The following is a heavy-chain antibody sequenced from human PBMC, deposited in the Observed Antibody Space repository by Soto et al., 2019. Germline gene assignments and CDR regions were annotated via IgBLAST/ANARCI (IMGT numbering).Heavy chain of an antibody. D-gene: IGHD3-3*01. J-gene: IGHJ4*02. CDR1: GFTFSSYA. V-gene: IGHV3-30-3*01. Sequence: QVQLVESGGGVVQPGRSLRLSCAASGFTFSSYAMHWVRQAPGKGLEWVAVISYDGSNKYYADSVKGRFTISRDNSKNTLYLQMNSPRAEDTAVYYCARGRGDFWSGYPYSHWGQGTLVTVSS. CDR2: ISYDGSNK. CDR3: ARGRGDFWSGYPYSH.